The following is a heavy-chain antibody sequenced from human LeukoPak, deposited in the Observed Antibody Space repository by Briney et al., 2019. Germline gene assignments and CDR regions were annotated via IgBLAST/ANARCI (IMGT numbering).Heavy chain of an antibody. V-gene: IGHV3-23*01. CDR1: GFTFSTFA. Sequence: PGGSLRLSSAASGFTFSTFAMSWARQAPGEGLEWVSAISVTGDSTYYADSVKGRFTISRDDSKNTLYLQMNSLRAEDTAVYHCAKGGHFDQWGLGTLVTVSS. CDR2: ISVTGDST. J-gene: IGHJ4*02. CDR3: AKGGHFDQ.